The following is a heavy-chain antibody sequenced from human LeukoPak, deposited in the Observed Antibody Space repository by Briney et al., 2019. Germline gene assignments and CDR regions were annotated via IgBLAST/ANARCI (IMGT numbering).Heavy chain of an antibody. J-gene: IGHJ5*02. CDR1: GFTVSSNY. V-gene: IGHV3-23*01. Sequence: GGSLRLSCAASGFTVSSNYMSWVRQAPEKGLEWVSSISGFAGSIYYADSVKGRFTISRDNSKNTLYLLMTSLRAEDTALYYCAKEGGLQSLPYTWFDPWGQGTLVTVST. CDR2: ISGFAGSI. CDR3: AKEGGLQSLPYTWFDP. D-gene: IGHD5-24*01.